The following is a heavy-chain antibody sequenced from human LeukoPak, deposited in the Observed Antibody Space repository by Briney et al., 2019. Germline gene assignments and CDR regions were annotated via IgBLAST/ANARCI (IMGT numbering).Heavy chain of an antibody. J-gene: IGHJ4*02. CDR3: ARGCTNDVCHVYQIDY. D-gene: IGHD2-8*01. CDR1: GFTFDDYA. V-gene: IGHV3-20*04. CDR2: INWNGGRK. Sequence: GSLRLSCAASGFTFDDYAMSWVRQGPGKGLEWISGINWNGGRKGYADSVKGRFTISRDNAKNSLYLQMNSLRAEDTAFYYCARGCTNDVCHVYQIDYWGQGTLVTVSS.